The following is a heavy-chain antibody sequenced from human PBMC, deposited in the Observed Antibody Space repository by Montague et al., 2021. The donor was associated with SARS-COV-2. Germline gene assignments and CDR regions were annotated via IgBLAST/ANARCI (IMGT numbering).Heavy chain of an antibody. CDR1: GGSITSYY. V-gene: IGHV4-59*01. CDR3: ARGDGHYYGSGTYPYY. Sequence: SETLSLTCTVSGGSITSYYWSWIRQPPGKGLEYIGYIYYSGSTNYNPFLKSRVTMSVDTSKNQFSLKLSSVTAADTAVYYCARGDGHYYGSGTYPYYWGQGTLVTVSS. CDR2: IYYSGST. D-gene: IGHD3-10*01. J-gene: IGHJ4*02.